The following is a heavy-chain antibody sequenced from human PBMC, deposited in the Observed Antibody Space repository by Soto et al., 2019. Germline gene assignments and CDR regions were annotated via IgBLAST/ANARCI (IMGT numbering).Heavy chain of an antibody. CDR1: GGSISTSDYS. CDR3: VRERTIFGVAPGGGVDV. CDR2: IYYTGTT. D-gene: IGHD3-3*01. J-gene: IGHJ6*02. V-gene: IGHV4-30-2*01. Sequence: LQLQESGSGLVKPSQTLSLTCAVSGGSISTSDYSWSWIRQPPGRGLEWIGSIYYTGTTHYVPSLKSRLTMSLDKSKYQFSLDLTSVTAADTAVYYCVRERTIFGVAPGGGVDVWGQGTTVTVSS.